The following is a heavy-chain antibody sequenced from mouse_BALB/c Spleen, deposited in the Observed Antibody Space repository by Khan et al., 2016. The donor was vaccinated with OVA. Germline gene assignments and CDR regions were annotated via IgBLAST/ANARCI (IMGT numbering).Heavy chain of an antibody. CDR2: IWSAGST. CDR1: GFSLNNYS. Sequence: QVQLKQSGPGLVQPSQSLSITCTVSGFSLNNYSVHWVRQSPGKGLEWLGVIWSAGSTDYNAAFISRLTISKDNSRSQVFFKMNSLQPNDTAIYYCARRGYEYGRGALFAYWGQGTPLTVSA. CDR3: ARRGYEYGRGALFAY. D-gene: IGHD1-1*01. V-gene: IGHV2-2*02. J-gene: IGHJ3*01.